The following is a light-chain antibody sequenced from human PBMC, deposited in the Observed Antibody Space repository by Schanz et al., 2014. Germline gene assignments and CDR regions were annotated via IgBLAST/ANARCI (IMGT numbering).Light chain of an antibody. CDR3: SSYTSSSTWV. V-gene: IGLV2-14*03. Sequence: QSALTQPASVSGSPGQSITISCTGTSSDVGGYNLVSWYQQHPGKAPKFIIYDVSNRPSGVSDRFSGSKSGNTASLTISGLQTEDEADYYCSSYTSSSTWVFGGGTKLTVL. CDR1: SSDVGGYNL. CDR2: DVS. J-gene: IGLJ3*02.